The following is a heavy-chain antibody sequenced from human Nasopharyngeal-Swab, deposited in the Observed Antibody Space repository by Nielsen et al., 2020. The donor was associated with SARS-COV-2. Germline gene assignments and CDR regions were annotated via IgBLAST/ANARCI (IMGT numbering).Heavy chain of an antibody. V-gene: IGHV3-23*01. CDR1: GFTFSSYN. J-gene: IGHJ6*02. D-gene: IGHD1-26*01. Sequence: GGSLKISCAASGFTFSSYNMNWVRQAPGKGLEWVSAISGSGGGTYYADSVKGRFTISRDNSKNTLYLQMNSLRAEDTAVYYCAKDSSISGSPVYYYGMDVWGQGTTVTVSS. CDR2: ISGSGGGT. CDR3: AKDSSISGSPVYYYGMDV.